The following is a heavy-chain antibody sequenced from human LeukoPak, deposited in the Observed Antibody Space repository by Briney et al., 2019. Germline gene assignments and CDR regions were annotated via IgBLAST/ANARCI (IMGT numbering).Heavy chain of an antibody. CDR2: MSPNSGDT. Sequence: GASVKVSCKDSGYTFTSHDINWVRQATGQGLEWMGWMSPNSGDTGYAQKFQGRVTMSSDSSISTAYMELSSLRSEDTAVYYCARDQEGFDYWGQGTLVTVSS. CDR3: ARDQEGFDY. V-gene: IGHV1-8*01. J-gene: IGHJ4*02. CDR1: GYTFTSHD.